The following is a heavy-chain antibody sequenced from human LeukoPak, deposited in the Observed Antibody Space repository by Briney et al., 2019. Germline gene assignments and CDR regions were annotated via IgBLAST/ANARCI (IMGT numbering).Heavy chain of an antibody. CDR1: GFTFSSYA. Sequence: GGSLRLSCAASGFTFSSYAMSWVRQAPGKGLEWVSSISSSSSYIYYADSVKGRFTISRDNAKNSLYLQMNSLRAEDTAVYYCASVYYYDSSGYYGDYWGQGTLVTVSS. CDR3: ASVYYYDSSGYYGDY. J-gene: IGHJ4*02. CDR2: ISSSSSYI. V-gene: IGHV3-21*01. D-gene: IGHD3-22*01.